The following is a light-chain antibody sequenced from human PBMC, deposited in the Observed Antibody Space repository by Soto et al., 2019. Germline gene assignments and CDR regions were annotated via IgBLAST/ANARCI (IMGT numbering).Light chain of an antibody. J-gene: IGKJ1*01. CDR3: QKYNSAPQT. CDR2: AAS. Sequence: DIQMTQSPSSLSSSVGDRVTITCRASQGISNYLAWYQQKAGKVPKLLIYAASTLQSGVPSRFSGSGSGTDFTLTISSLQHDDVANYYCQKYNSAPQTFGQGTKVEIK. V-gene: IGKV1-27*01. CDR1: QGISNY.